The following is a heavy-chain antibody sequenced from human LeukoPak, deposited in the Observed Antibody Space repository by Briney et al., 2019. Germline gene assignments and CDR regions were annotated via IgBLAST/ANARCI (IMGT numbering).Heavy chain of an antibody. V-gene: IGHV4-59*01. J-gene: IGHJ5*02. D-gene: IGHD1-26*01. CDR3: AKMGDNWVRDWFDP. CDR1: GGSISSYY. CDR2: IYYSGST. Sequence: SGTLSLTCTVSGGSISSYYWSWIRQPPGKGLEWIGYIYYSGSTNYNPSLKSRVTISVDTSKNQFSLKLSSVTAADTAVYYCAKMGDNWVRDWFDPWGQGTLVTVSS.